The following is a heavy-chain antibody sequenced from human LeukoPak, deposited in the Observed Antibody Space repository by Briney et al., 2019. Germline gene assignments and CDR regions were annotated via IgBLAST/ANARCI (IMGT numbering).Heavy chain of an antibody. Sequence: GESLKISCKGSGYSFTNYWIAWVRQMPGKGLEWMGIIYPGDSDTRYSPSFQGQVTISADKSISTAYLQWNSLRAEDTAVYYCARDLNSYDYGDKESWGGDNPDWFDPWGQGTLVTVSS. D-gene: IGHD4-17*01. CDR3: ARDLNSYDYGDKESWGGDNPDWFDP. CDR2: IYPGDSDT. J-gene: IGHJ5*02. CDR1: GYSFTNYW. V-gene: IGHV5-51*01.